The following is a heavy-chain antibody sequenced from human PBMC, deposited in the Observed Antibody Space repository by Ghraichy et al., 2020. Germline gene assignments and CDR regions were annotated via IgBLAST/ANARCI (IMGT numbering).Heavy chain of an antibody. J-gene: IGHJ4*02. D-gene: IGHD3-22*01. Sequence: GGSLRLSCAASGFTFSSYWMSWVRQAPGKGLEWVANIKQDGSEKYYVDSVKGRFTISRDNAKNSLYLQMNSLRAEDTAVYYCARERPRIFYYDSSGYYSYFDYWGQGTLVTVSS. CDR1: GFTFSSYW. CDR2: IKQDGSEK. V-gene: IGHV3-7*01. CDR3: ARERPRIFYYDSSGYYSYFDY.